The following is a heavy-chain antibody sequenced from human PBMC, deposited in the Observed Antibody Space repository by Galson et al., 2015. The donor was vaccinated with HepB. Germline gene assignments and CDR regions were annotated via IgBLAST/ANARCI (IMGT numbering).Heavy chain of an antibody. CDR3: AREETYDSSGYCVGE. Sequence: SLRLSCAASGFTVSSNYMSWVRQAPGKGLEWVSVIYSGGSTYYADSVKGRFTISRHNSKNTLYLQMNTLRAEDTAVYYCAREETYDSSGYCVGEWGQGTLVTVSS. V-gene: IGHV3-53*04. J-gene: IGHJ4*02. CDR1: GFTVSSNY. D-gene: IGHD3-22*01. CDR2: IYSGGST.